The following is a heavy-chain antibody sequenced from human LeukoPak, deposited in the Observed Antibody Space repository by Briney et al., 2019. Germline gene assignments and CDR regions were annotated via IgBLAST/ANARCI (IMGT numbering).Heavy chain of an antibody. CDR1: AFTFSSYG. Sequence: GRSLRLSCAVSAFTFSSYGMHWVRQAPGKGLEWVAVIWYDGSNKYYADSVKGRFAISRDNSKNTLYLQVNSLRTEDTAVYYCARDAHYYDSGNYYNIWFDPWGQGTLVTVSS. CDR2: IWYDGSNK. J-gene: IGHJ5*02. CDR3: ARDAHYYDSGNYYNIWFDP. D-gene: IGHD3-10*01. V-gene: IGHV3-33*01.